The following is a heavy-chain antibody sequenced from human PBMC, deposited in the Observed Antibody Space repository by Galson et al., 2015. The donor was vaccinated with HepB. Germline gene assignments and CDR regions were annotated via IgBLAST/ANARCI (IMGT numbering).Heavy chain of an antibody. CDR1: GGSISSYY. V-gene: IGHV4-59*01. D-gene: IGHD3/OR15-3a*01. CDR3: ARQVWTGTVYYFDY. Sequence: SETLSLTCTVSGGSISSYYWSWIRQPPGKGLEWIGYIYYSGSTNYNPSLKSRVTISVDTSKNQLSLKLSSVTAADTAVYYCARQVWTGTVYYFDYWGQGTLVTVSS. J-gene: IGHJ4*02. CDR2: IYYSGST.